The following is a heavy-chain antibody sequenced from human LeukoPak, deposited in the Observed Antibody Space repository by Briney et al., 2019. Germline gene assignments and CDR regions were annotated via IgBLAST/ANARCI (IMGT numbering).Heavy chain of an antibody. Sequence: SETLSLTCTVSGLSINTHFWSWIRQTAAKELEWIGRVYPDGSPNYNPSVEGHVSMSRDKSQNQFSQNLTDVSGAGSAVYYCRRGFYTSLPFHWGQGTRVAVSA. CDR1: GLSINTHF. J-gene: IGHJ4*02. D-gene: IGHD3-3*01. CDR2: VYPDGSP. CDR3: RRGFYTSLPFH. V-gene: IGHV4-4*07.